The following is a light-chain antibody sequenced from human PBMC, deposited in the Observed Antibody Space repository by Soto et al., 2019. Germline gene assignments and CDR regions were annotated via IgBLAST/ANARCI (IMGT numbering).Light chain of an antibody. CDR1: SSDVGPYNY. Sequence: QSALTQPASVSGSPGQSITISCTGTSSDVGPYNYVSWYQHHPGKAPKLLIYEVTKRPSGVSNRFSGSKSGNTASLTISGLQAEDEAYYYCSSSTTSSTLVFGGGTKLTVL. J-gene: IGLJ3*02. CDR2: EVT. CDR3: SSSTTSSTLV. V-gene: IGLV2-14*01.